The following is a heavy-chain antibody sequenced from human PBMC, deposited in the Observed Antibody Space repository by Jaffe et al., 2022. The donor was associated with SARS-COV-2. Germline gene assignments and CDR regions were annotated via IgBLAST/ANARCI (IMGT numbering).Heavy chain of an antibody. CDR2: INHSGST. J-gene: IGHJ2*01. CDR3: VRGGPTSPREWLRLTYFYVDL. Sequence: QVQLQQWGAGLLKPSETLSLNCAIYNGSFNTYYWSWIRQAPGKGLEWIGEINHSGSTNYNPSLKSRVTISIDTSKNQFSLKLNSVTAADTAVYYCVRGGPTSPREWLRLTYFYVDLWGRGTLVTVSS. CDR1: NGSFNTYY. V-gene: IGHV4-34*01. D-gene: IGHD5-12*01.